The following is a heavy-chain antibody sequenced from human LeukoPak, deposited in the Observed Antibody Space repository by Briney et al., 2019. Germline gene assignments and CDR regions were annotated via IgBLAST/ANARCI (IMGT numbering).Heavy chain of an antibody. J-gene: IGHJ4*02. CDR2: IYYSGST. CDR1: GGSISSSSYY. Sequence: SETLSLTCTVSGGSISSSSYYWGWIRQPPGKGLEWIGSIYYSGSTYYNPSLKSRVIMSVDTSKNQFSLKMRSVIAADMAVYYCARATHCSSSSCYRPLDSWGQGTLVTVSS. V-gene: IGHV4-39*07. CDR3: ARATHCSSSSCYRPLDS. D-gene: IGHD2-2*02.